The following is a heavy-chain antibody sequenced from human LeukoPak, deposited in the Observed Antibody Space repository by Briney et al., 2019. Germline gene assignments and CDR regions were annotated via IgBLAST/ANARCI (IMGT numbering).Heavy chain of an antibody. CDR1: GFTFSSYG. J-gene: IGHJ4*02. CDR2: IWYDGSNK. Sequence: GGSLRLPCAASGFTFSSYGMHWVRQAPGKGLEWVAVIWYDGSNKYYADPVKGRFTISRDNSKNTLYLQMNSLRAEDTAVYYCAKDYYGPSGGIDYWGQGTLVTVSS. D-gene: IGHD3-10*01. V-gene: IGHV3-33*06. CDR3: AKDYYGPSGGIDY.